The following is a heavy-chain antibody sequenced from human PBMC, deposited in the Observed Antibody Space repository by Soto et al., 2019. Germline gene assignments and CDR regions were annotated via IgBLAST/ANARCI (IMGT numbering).Heavy chain of an antibody. CDR1: GDSVSSNTAA. D-gene: IGHD6-19*01. CDR3: ARGVAGSGFDL. V-gene: IGHV6-1*01. J-gene: IGHJ4*02. CDR2: TYYRSNWRH. Sequence: SQTLSLTCAISGDSVSSNTAAWNWIRSSPSRGLEWLGRTYYRSNWRHDYAVSVKSRITVNPDTSKNHFSLQLNSVTPDDTAVYYCARGVAGSGFDLWGQGTLFIVSS.